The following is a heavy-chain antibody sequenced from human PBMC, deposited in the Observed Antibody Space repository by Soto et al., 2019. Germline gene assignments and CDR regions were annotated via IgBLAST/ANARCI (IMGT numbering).Heavy chain of an antibody. CDR2: IKSKTDGGTT. CDR1: GFTFSNAW. CDR3: TTGAVGATSWGVY. V-gene: IGHV3-15*01. J-gene: IGHJ4*02. Sequence: EVQLVESGGGLVKPGGSLRLSCAASGFTFSNAWMSWVRQAPGKGLEWGGRIKSKTDGGTTDYAAPEKGRFTISSDDSKNTLYLQMNRLKPEDTAGYYCTTGAVGATSWGVYWGQGTLVTVSS. D-gene: IGHD1-26*01.